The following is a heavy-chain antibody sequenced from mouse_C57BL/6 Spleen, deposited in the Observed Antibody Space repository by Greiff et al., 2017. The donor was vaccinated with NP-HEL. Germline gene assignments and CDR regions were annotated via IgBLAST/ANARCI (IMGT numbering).Heavy chain of an antibody. Sequence: DVQLVESGGGLVKPGGSLKLSCAASGFTFSDYGMHWVRQAPEKGLEWVAYISSGSSTIYYADTVKGRFTISRDNAKNTLFLQMTSLRSEDTAMYYCARTVTLYWYFDVWGTGTTVTVSS. CDR3: ARTVTLYWYFDV. CDR2: ISSGSSTI. D-gene: IGHD2-1*01. V-gene: IGHV5-17*01. J-gene: IGHJ1*03. CDR1: GFTFSDYG.